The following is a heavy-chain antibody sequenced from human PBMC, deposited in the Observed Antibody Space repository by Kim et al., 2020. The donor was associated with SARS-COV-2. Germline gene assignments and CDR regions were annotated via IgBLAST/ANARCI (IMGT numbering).Heavy chain of an antibody. CDR1: GFTFSDYY. J-gene: IGHJ4*02. Sequence: GGSLRLSCAASGFTFSDYYMSWIRQAPGKGLEWVSYISSSSSYTNYADSVKGRFTISRDNAKNSLYLQMNSLRAEDTAVYYCARGGYYDSSGYYHFDYWGPGTLGSVSS. V-gene: IGHV3-11*05. D-gene: IGHD3-22*01. CDR2: ISSSSSYT. CDR3: ARGGYYDSSGYYHFDY.